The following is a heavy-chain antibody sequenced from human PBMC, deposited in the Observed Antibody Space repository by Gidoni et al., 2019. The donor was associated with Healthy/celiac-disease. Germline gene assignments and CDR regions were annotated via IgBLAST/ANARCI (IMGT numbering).Heavy chain of an antibody. Sequence: EVQLVESGGGLVEPGGYLGLSLSASVFAFRSSSMNWVVQAPGKGLEWVSYISSSSSTIYNADSLKGRFTISRDNAKNSLYLQMNSLRAEDTAVYYCALWRVITFGGVIVFNYWGQGTLVTVSS. D-gene: IGHD3-16*02. J-gene: IGHJ4*02. CDR2: ISSSSSTI. CDR3: ALWRVITFGGVIVFNY. CDR1: VFAFRSSS. V-gene: IGHV3-48*01.